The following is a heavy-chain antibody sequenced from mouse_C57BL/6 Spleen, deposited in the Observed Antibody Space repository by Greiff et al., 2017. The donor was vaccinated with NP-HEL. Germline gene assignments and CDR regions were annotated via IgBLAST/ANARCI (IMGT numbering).Heavy chain of an antibody. D-gene: IGHD3-2*02. CDR1: GYTFTSYW. V-gene: IGHV1-52*01. Sequence: QVQLQQPGAELVRPGSSVKLSCKASGYTFTSYWMHWVKQRPIQGLEWIGNIDPSDSETHYNQKFKDKATLTVDKSSSTAYMQLSSLTSEDSAVYYCARSHSSGYFDYWGQGTTLTVSS. J-gene: IGHJ2*01. CDR2: IDPSDSET. CDR3: ARSHSSGYFDY.